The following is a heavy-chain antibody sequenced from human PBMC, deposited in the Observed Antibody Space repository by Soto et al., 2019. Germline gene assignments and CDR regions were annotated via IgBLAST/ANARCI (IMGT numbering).Heavy chain of an antibody. D-gene: IGHD5-18*01. Sequence: GGSLRLSCAASGFTFSSYAMSWVRQAPGKGLEWVSAISGSGGSTYYADSVKGRFTISRDNSKNTLYLQMNSLRAEDTAVYYCAKDLQLDPQVSRGAFDIWGQGTMVTVSS. CDR1: GFTFSSYA. V-gene: IGHV3-23*01. J-gene: IGHJ3*02. CDR3: AKDLQLDPQVSRGAFDI. CDR2: ISGSGGST.